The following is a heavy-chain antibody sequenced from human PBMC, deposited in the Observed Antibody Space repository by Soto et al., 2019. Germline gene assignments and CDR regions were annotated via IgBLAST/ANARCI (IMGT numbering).Heavy chain of an antibody. D-gene: IGHD6-13*01. CDR2: ISGSGGST. Sequence: EVQLLESGGGLVQPGGSLRLSCAASGFTFSSYAMSWVRQAPGKGLEWVSAISGSGGSTYYADSVKGRFTISRDNSKNTLYLQMNSLRAEDTAVYYCAKDIDSSSWSCVFPIEYFQHWGQGTLVTVSS. CDR1: GFTFSSYA. CDR3: AKDIDSSSWSCVFPIEYFQH. J-gene: IGHJ1*01. V-gene: IGHV3-23*01.